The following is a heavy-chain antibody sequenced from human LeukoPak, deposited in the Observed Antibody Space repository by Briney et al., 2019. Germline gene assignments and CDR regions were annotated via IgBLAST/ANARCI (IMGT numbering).Heavy chain of an antibody. CDR3: AREPGPNYDILTGYYSDYYYYGMDV. CDR2: ISSSGSTI. CDR1: GFTFSSYE. V-gene: IGHV3-48*03. D-gene: IGHD3-9*01. J-gene: IGHJ6*04. Sequence: GGSLRLSYAASGFTFSSYEMNWVRQAPGKGLEWVSYISSSGSTIYYADSVKGRFTISRDNAKNSLYLQMNSLRTEDTAVYYCAREPGPNYDILTGYYSDYYYYGMDVWGKGTTVTVSS.